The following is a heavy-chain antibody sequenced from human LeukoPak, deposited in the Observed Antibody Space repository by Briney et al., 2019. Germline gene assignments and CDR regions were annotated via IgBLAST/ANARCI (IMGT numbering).Heavy chain of an antibody. CDR3: ARATEASIGYFLFDP. Sequence: SETLSLTCSVSGGSISGYYWSWIRQSPGKGLEWLAYIYYSGSTNYNPSLKSRFTISLDTSKNHFSLKLSSVTPADTAMYYCARATEASIGYFLFDPWGQGTMVTVSS. V-gene: IGHV4-59*01. CDR2: IYYSGST. CDR1: GGSISGYY. D-gene: IGHD3-22*01. J-gene: IGHJ5*02.